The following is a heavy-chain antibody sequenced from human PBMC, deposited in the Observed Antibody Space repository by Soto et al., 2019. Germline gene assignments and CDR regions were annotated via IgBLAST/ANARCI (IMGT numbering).Heavy chain of an antibody. Sequence: VQLLESGGGLVQPGGSLRLSCAASRVMFSDYYMIWIRQAPGKGLEWVGYLSSSGTTIYYADSVKGGFTISRDNAQKSLYLQMDSLRAEDTAVYYCARAEVDLVEVPAAKVGFEYWGQGTLVTVSA. V-gene: IGHV3-11*01. J-gene: IGHJ4*02. CDR3: ARAEVDLVEVPAAKVGFEY. D-gene: IGHD2-2*01. CDR1: RVMFSDYY. CDR2: LSSSGTTI.